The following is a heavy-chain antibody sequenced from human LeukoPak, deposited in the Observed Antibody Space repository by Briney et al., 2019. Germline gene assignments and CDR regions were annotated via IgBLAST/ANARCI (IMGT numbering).Heavy chain of an antibody. J-gene: IGHJ3*02. CDR1: GGSFSGYY. D-gene: IGHD6-6*01. V-gene: IGHV4-34*01. Sequence: SETLSLTCAVYGGSFSGYYWSWIRQPPGKGLEWIGEINHSGSTNYNPSLKSRVTISVDTSKNQFSLKLSSVTAADTTVYYCASGTQLCGFDIWGQGTMVTVSS. CDR3: ASGTQLCGFDI. CDR2: INHSGST.